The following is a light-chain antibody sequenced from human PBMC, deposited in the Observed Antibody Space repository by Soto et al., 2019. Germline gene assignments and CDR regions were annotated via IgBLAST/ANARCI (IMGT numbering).Light chain of an antibody. CDR1: QSVSRSY. CDR3: QQYGSSLWT. Sequence: EIVLTQSPGTLSLSPGERATLSCRASQSVSRSYLAWYQQKPGQAARLLIYGASSRATGIPDRFSGSGSGTDFSLTISRLEPEDFAVYYCQQYGSSLWTFGPGTKVDIK. CDR2: GAS. V-gene: IGKV3-20*01. J-gene: IGKJ1*01.